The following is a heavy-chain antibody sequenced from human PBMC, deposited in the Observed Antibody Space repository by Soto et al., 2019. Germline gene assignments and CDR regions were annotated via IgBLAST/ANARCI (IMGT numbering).Heavy chain of an antibody. CDR3: ARQGEGMTTVVNPPYHYYYGMDV. CDR1: GGSISSSSYY. V-gene: IGHV4-39*01. Sequence: QLQLQESGPGLVKPSETLSLTCTVSGGSISSSSYYWGWIRQPPGKGQEWIGSIYYSGSTYYNPSLKGRVTISVDTSKNQFSLKLSSVTAADTAVYYCARQGEGMTTVVNPPYHYYYGMDVWGQGTTVTVSS. D-gene: IGHD4-17*01. CDR2: IYYSGST. J-gene: IGHJ6*02.